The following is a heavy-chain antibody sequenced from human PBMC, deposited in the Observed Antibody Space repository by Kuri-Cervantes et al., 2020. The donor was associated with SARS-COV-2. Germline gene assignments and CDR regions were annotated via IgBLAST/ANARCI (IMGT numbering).Heavy chain of an antibody. V-gene: IGHV1-8*01. D-gene: IGHD6-19*01. CDR1: GYTFTSYD. J-gene: IGHJ3*02. Sequence: ASVQDTCKASGYTFTSYDINWVGPATGQGLEWMGWMNPNSGNTGYAQKFQGRVTMTRNTSISTAYMELSSLRSEDTAVYYCASSRPGIAVAGTPGSAFDIWGQGTMVTVSS. CDR2: MNPNSGNT. CDR3: ASSRPGIAVAGTPGSAFDI.